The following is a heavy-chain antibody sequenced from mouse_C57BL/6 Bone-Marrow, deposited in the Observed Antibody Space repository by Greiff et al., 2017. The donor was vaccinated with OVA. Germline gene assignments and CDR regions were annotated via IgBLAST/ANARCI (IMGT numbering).Heavy chain of an antibody. Sequence: VQLQQPGAELVKPGASVKMSCKASGYTFTSYWITWVKQRPGQGLEWLGDIYPGSGSTQYNEKFKSKATLTVDTSSRTAYMQLSSLTSEDSAVYYCARRWDYFDYWGQGTTLTVSS. D-gene: IGHD1-1*02. CDR3: ARRWDYFDY. CDR1: GYTFTSYW. V-gene: IGHV1-55*01. J-gene: IGHJ2*01. CDR2: IYPGSGST.